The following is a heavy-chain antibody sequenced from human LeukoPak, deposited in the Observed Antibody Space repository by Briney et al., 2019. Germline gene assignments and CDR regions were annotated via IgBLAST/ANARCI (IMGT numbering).Heavy chain of an antibody. Sequence: GGSLRLSCAASGFTFSNVWMSWVRQAPGKGLEWVGHIKSKTDGGTIDYAAPVKGRFTISRDDSKNTLSLEMNSLKTDDTAVYYCTAGTGYSDFDYWGQGTLVTVSS. CDR3: TAGTGYSDFDY. D-gene: IGHD3-9*01. J-gene: IGHJ4*02. V-gene: IGHV3-15*01. CDR1: GFTFSNVW. CDR2: IKSKTDGGTI.